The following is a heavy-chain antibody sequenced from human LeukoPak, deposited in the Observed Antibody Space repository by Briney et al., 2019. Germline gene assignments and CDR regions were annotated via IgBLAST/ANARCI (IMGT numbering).Heavy chain of an antibody. CDR3: ARVQLQDAFDI. V-gene: IGHV3-74*01. D-gene: IGHD5-18*01. CDR2: INSDGSST. CDR1: GFTFDDYA. J-gene: IGHJ3*02. Sequence: GGSLRLSCAASGFTFDDYAMHWVRQAPGKGLVWVSRINSDGSSTSYADSVKGRFTISRDNAKNTLYLQMDSLRAEDTAVYYCARVQLQDAFDIWGQGTMVTVSS.